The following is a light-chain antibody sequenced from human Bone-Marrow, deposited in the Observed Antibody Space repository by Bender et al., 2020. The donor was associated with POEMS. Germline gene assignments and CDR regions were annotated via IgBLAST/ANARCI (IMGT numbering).Light chain of an antibody. CDR2: GDN. V-gene: IGLV3-19*01. CDR3: GSRDSSGNV. Sequence: SSELTQDPGVSVALGHTVRVTCQGDSLTNYYASWYQQKPGQAPVLVIYGDNNRPSEITDRFSGSRSGNTASLTITGAQAEDEADYYCGSRDSSGNVFGTGTKVTVL. J-gene: IGLJ1*01. CDR1: SLTNYY.